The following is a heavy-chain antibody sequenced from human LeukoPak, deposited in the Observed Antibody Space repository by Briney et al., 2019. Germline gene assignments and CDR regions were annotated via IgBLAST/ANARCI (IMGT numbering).Heavy chain of an antibody. J-gene: IGHJ4*02. CDR1: GFTLRNYW. Sequence: PGGSLRLSCAASGFTLRNYWMSWVRQAPEKGLEWVANINQDGIIQQYVDSMKGRFTISRDNAENSLYLHMNSLRVEDTGVYYCARDRDDGGFEYWGQGTLVTVSS. V-gene: IGHV3-7*01. CDR3: ARDRDDGGFEY. CDR2: INQDGIIQ. D-gene: IGHD4-23*01.